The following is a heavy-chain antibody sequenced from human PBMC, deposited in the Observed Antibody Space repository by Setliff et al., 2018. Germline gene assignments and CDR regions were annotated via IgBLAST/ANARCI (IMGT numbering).Heavy chain of an antibody. J-gene: IGHJ4*02. V-gene: IGHV3-23*03. CDR2: ISSEGDSI. D-gene: IGHD3-10*01. Sequence: PGGSLRLSCAASGFTFSSDAMTWVRQAPGKGLEWVSIISSEGDSIYYADSVKGRFTISRDNSKNTLYLQMSSLTTEDTAVYYCRLWFGELLRDYWGQGTLVTVSS. CDR1: GFTFSSDA. CDR3: RLWFGELLRDY.